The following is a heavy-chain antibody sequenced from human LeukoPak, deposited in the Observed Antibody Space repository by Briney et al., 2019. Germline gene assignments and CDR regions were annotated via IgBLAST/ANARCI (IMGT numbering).Heavy chain of an antibody. Sequence: PGGSLRLSCAASGFTFNTYGMHWVRQAPGKGLEWVAVISYDGSNEYYADSVKGRFTISRDNSKNTLYLQMNSLRAEDTAVYYCAKDLALVVVTDNGMDVWGQGTTVTVSS. J-gene: IGHJ6*02. CDR2: ISYDGSNE. V-gene: IGHV3-30*18. D-gene: IGHD2-21*02. CDR1: GFTFNTYG. CDR3: AKDLALVVVTDNGMDV.